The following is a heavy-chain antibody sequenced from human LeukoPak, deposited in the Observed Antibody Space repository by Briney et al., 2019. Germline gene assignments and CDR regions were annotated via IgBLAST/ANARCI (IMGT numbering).Heavy chain of an antibody. V-gene: IGHV3-53*01. CDR2: IYSGGST. Sequence: GGSLRLSCAASGFTVSSNYMSWVRQAPGKGLEWVSVIYSGGSTYYADSVKGRFTISRDNSKNTLYLQMNSLRAEDTAVYYCARVDYGSGNVYFDYWGQGTLVTVSS. CDR1: GFTVSSNY. D-gene: IGHD3-10*01. J-gene: IGHJ4*02. CDR3: ARVDYGSGNVYFDY.